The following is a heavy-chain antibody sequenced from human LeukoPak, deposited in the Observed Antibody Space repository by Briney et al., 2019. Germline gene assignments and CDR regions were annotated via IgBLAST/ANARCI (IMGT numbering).Heavy chain of an antibody. CDR2: IYHSGST. CDR3: ARDATMMGNYFNY. D-gene: IGHD5-12*01. J-gene: IGHJ4*02. Sequence: SETLSLTCTVSGYSISSGHYWGWIRQPPGKGLEWIGSIYHSGSTYYNPSLKSRVTISVDTSKNQFSLKLSSVTAADTAVFYCARDATMMGNYFNYWGQGTLVTVSS. CDR1: GYSISSGHY. V-gene: IGHV4-38-2*02.